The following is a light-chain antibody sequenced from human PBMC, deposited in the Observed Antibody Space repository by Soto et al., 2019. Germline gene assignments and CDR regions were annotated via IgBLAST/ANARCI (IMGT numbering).Light chain of an antibody. CDR2: EVN. V-gene: IGLV2-8*01. CDR1: SSDVGGYNY. J-gene: IGLJ7*01. Sequence: QSALTQPPSASGSPGQSVAISCTGTSSDVGGYNYVSWYQQHPGKAPKLMIYEVNKRPSGVPERFSGSKTGTSASLTISGLRPEDEAHYYCAAYTGNLNGPVFGGGTQLTVL. CDR3: AAYTGNLNGPV.